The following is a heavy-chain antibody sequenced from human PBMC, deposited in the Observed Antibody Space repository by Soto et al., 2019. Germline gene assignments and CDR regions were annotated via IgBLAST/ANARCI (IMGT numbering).Heavy chain of an antibody. CDR3: AKDLLSSYYYGMDA. Sequence: EVQLLESGGGLVQPGGSLRLSCAASGFMFGSYAMSWVRQAPGKGLEWVLGISGSGTDTYYADAVKGRVTISRDNAKNTLYLQMNGLRAEDTAIYYCAKDLLSSYYYGMDAWGQGTTVTVSS. J-gene: IGHJ6*02. D-gene: IGHD3-10*01. V-gene: IGHV3-23*01. CDR1: GFMFGSYA. CDR2: ISGSGTDT.